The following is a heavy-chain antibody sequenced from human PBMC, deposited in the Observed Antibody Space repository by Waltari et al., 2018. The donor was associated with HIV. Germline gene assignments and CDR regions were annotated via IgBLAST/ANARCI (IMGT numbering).Heavy chain of an antibody. CDR3: AREGIVAAPFDF. Sequence: QVQLVESGGGLVQPGGSLRLSCAASGFIFRDFAIHWVGQAPGKGLEWVAVISRDGSSKYYAESVQGRFTISRDNSKNSLHLHMNSLRPKDTAVYYCAREGIVAAPFDFWGLGTLVTVSS. V-gene: IGHV3-30*01. CDR1: GFIFRDFA. D-gene: IGHD2-15*01. CDR2: ISRDGSSK. J-gene: IGHJ4*02.